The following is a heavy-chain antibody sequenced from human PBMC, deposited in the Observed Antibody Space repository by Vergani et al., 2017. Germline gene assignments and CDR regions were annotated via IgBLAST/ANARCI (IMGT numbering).Heavy chain of an antibody. D-gene: IGHD6-13*01. CDR1: GFTFSSYA. CDR2: ISYDGSNK. Sequence: VQLLESGGGLVQPGGSLRLSCAASGFTFSSYAMSWVRQAPGKGLEWVAVISYDGSNKYYADSVKGRFTISRDNSENTLYLQMNSLRAEDTAVYYCAREAQQQLVYNDAFDIWGQGTMVTVSS. V-gene: IGHV3-30-3*01. J-gene: IGHJ3*02. CDR3: AREAQQQLVYNDAFDI.